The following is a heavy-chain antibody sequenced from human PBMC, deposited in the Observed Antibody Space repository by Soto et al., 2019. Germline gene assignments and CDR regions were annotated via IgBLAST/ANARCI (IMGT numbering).Heavy chain of an antibody. CDR3: ARHLIWGRGRYFDY. V-gene: IGHV4-30-4*01. J-gene: IGHJ4*02. D-gene: IGHD7-27*01. Sequence: KASETLSLTCTVSGGSISSGDYYWSWIRQPPGKGLEWIGYIYYSGSTYYNPSLKSRVTISVDTSKNQFSLKLSSVTAAGTAVYYCARHLIWGRGRYFDYWGQGTLVTSPQ. CDR2: IYYSGST. CDR1: GGSISSGDYY.